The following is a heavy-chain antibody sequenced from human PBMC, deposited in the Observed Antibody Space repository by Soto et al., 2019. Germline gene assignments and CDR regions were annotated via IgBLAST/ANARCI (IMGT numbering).Heavy chain of an antibody. D-gene: IGHD1-1*01. Sequence: ASVKVSCKVSGYTLTELSMHWVRQAPGKGLEWMGGFDPEDGETIYAQKFQGRVTMTEDTSTDTAYMELSSLRSEDTAVYYCATSRTIHWTSWNYYYYGMDVWGQGTTVTVSS. J-gene: IGHJ6*02. V-gene: IGHV1-24*01. CDR3: ATSRTIHWTSWNYYYYGMDV. CDR1: GYTLTELS. CDR2: FDPEDGET.